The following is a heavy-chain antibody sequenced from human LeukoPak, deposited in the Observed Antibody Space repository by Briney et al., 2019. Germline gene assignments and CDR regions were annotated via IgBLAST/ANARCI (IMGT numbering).Heavy chain of an antibody. Sequence: SVKVSCKASGGTFSSYAISWVRQAPGQGLEWMGGIIPIFGTANYAQKFQGRVTVTADESTSTAYMELSSLRSEDTAVYYCARGIAVAYPFQHWGQGTLVTVSS. CDR3: ARGIAVAYPFQH. J-gene: IGHJ1*01. D-gene: IGHD6-19*01. CDR2: IIPIFGTA. CDR1: GGTFSSYA. V-gene: IGHV1-69*01.